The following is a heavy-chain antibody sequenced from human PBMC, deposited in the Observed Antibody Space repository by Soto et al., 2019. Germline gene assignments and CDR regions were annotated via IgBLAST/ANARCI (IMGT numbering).Heavy chain of an antibody. D-gene: IGHD1-26*01. V-gene: IGHV1-18*01. J-gene: IGHJ4*02. Sequence: QVQLVQSGAEVKKPGASVKVSCKASGYTFTSYGISWVRQAPGQGLEWMGWISADNGTTNYAQKLQGRVTMTTDTSTSTAYRELRSLRSDDTAVYYCARDRGSYALDYWGQGTLVTVSS. CDR3: ARDRGSYALDY. CDR1: GYTFTSYG. CDR2: ISADNGTT.